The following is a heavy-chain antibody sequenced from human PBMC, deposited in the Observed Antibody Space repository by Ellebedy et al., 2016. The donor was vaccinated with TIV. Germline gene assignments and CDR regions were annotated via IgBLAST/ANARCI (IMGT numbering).Heavy chain of an antibody. Sequence: GESLKISCAASGFTFSTYWMSWVRQAPGKGMEWMANIKKDGSAKYYVDSVKGRITISRDNAKNSLYLQMNSLRVEDTALYYCERDSAPGAPDFFDHWGRGTLVTVSS. D-gene: IGHD3-10*01. CDR3: ERDSAPGAPDFFDH. CDR1: GFTFSTYW. V-gene: IGHV3-7*01. J-gene: IGHJ4*02. CDR2: IKKDGSAK.